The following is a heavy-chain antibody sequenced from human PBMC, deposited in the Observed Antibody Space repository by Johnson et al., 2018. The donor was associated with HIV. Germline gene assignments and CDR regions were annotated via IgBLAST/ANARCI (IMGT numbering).Heavy chain of an antibody. CDR3: VFFYASFDI. D-gene: IGHD2/OR15-2a*01. CDR1: GFTFSSYA. Sequence: QMQLVESGGGVVQPGRSLRLSCAVSGFTFSSYAMHWVRQAPGKGLEWVSGISGSGGSTYYADSVKGRFTISRDNSKNTLYLQMNSLRAEDTAVYYCVFFYASFDIWGQGTMVTVSS. V-gene: IGHV3-NL1*01. J-gene: IGHJ3*02. CDR2: ISGSGGST.